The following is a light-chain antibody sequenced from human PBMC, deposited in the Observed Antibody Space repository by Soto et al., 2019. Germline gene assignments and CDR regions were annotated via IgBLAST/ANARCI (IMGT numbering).Light chain of an antibody. CDR3: SSYTTSSTVI. CDR1: SSDVGDHNY. J-gene: IGLJ2*01. CDR2: AVS. V-gene: IGLV2-14*03. Sequence: QSARTQPASVSGSPGQSITISCTGTSSDVGDHNYVSWYQQQPGKAPKLMIYAVSNRPSGVSNRFSGSKSGTTASLTVSGLQAEDEADYYCSSYTTSSTVIFGGGTKLTVL.